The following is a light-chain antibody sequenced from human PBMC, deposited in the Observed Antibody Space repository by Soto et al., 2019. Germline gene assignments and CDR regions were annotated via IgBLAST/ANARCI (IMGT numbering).Light chain of an antibody. CDR2: DAS. CDR1: QRVSKY. Sequence: EIVLTQSPATLSLSPGERATLSCRASQRVSKYLAWYQQKPGQAPRLLIYDASNRATGIPARFSGSGAGTDFTLTISSLEPEDFAVYYCHQRTNWPLTFGGGTKVEIK. CDR3: HQRTNWPLT. J-gene: IGKJ4*01. V-gene: IGKV3-11*01.